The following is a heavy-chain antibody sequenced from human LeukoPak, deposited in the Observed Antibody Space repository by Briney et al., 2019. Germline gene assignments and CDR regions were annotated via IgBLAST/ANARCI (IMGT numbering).Heavy chain of an antibody. J-gene: IGHJ3*02. CDR1: GGSISSYY. CDR2: IYTSGST. V-gene: IGHV4-4*07. Sequence: SETLSLTCTVSGGSISSYYWSWIRQPAGKGLEWIGRIYTSGSTNYNPSLKSRVTVSVDTSKNQFSLKLSSVTAADTAVYYCAVCSVTGRAFDIWGQGTMVTVSS. CDR3: AVCSVTGRAFDI. D-gene: IGHD3-10*02.